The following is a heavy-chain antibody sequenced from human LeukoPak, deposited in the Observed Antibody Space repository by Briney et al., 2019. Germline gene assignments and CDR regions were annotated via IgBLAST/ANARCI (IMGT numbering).Heavy chain of an antibody. CDR1: GFTFSSYS. CDR3: ARDSFKHTFGGVIAKEY. D-gene: IGHD3-16*02. CDR2: ISSSSSYI. J-gene: IGHJ4*02. Sequence: GGSLRLSCAASGFTFSSYSMNWVRQAPGKGLEWVSSISSSSSYIYYADSVKGRFTISRDNAKNSLYLQMNSLRAEDTAVYYCARDSFKHTFGGVIAKEYWGQGTLVTVSS. V-gene: IGHV3-21*01.